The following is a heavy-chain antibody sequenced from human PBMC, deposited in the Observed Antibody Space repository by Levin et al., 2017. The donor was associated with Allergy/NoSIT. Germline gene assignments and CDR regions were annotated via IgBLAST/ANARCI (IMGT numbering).Heavy chain of an antibody. V-gene: IGHV3-30*18. D-gene: IGHD1-26*01. Sequence: GGSLRLSCVASGFTFSTYGMHWVRQAPGRGLEWVTIITPDGGHKYYADSVKGRFTVSRDNSNNTLYLQMSSLRTEDTAGYYCAKGGDMDVWGQGTTVTVSS. CDR3: AKGGDMDV. CDR1: GFTFSTYG. CDR2: ITPDGGHK. J-gene: IGHJ6*02.